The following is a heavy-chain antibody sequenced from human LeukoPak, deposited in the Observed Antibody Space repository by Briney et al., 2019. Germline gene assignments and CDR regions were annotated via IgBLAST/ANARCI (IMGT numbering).Heavy chain of an antibody. D-gene: IGHD2-15*01. CDR2: IYHSGST. CDR3: ARDQRMVVVAAHLYYYYGMDV. V-gene: IGHV4-30-2*01. Sequence: SQTLSLTCTVSGGSISSGGYYWSWIRQPPGKGLEWIGYIYHSGSTYYNPSLKSRVTISVDRSKNQFSLKLSSVTAADTAVYYCARDQRMVVVAAHLYYYYGMDVWGQGTTVTVSS. J-gene: IGHJ6*02. CDR1: GGSISSGGYY.